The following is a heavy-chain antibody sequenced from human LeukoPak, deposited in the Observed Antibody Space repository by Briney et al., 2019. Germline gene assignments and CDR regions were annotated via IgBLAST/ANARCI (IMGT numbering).Heavy chain of an antibody. Sequence: GGSLRLSCAASGFTFSSYAMSWVRQAPGKGLEWVSAISGSGGSTYYADSVKGRFTISRDNSKNTLYLQMNSLRADDTAVYYCARDSPWQPDPYWGQGTLVTVSS. V-gene: IGHV3-23*01. CDR3: ARDSPWQPDPY. CDR1: GFTFSSYA. CDR2: ISGSGGST. J-gene: IGHJ4*02. D-gene: IGHD1-14*01.